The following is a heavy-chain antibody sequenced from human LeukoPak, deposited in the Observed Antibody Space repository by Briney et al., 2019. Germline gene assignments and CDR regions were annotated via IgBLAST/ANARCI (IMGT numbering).Heavy chain of an antibody. CDR2: IWYDGSNK. CDR1: GFTFSSYG. CDR3: AKVGEQLDFDY. Sequence: GGSLRLSCAASGFTFSSYGMHWVRQAPDKGLEWVAVIWYDGSNKYYADSVKGRFTISRDNSKNTLYLQMNNLRAEDTAVYYCAKVGEQLDFDYWGQGTLVTVSS. J-gene: IGHJ4*02. V-gene: IGHV3-33*06. D-gene: IGHD6-6*01.